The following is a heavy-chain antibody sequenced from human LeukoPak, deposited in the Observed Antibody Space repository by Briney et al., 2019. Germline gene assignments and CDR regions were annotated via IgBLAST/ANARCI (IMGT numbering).Heavy chain of an antibody. CDR2: INQDGTEK. Sequence: PGGSLRLSCAASGFTVSRNYMSWVRQAPGKGLEWVANINQDGTEKYYVDSVKGRFTVSRDYAKNSLYLQMNSLRVEDTAVYYCAKVAKYYYGPETYYFFEQWGQGTPVTASS. V-gene: IGHV3-7*01. J-gene: IGHJ4*02. CDR3: AKVAKYYYGPETYYFFEQ. D-gene: IGHD3-10*01. CDR1: GFTVSRNY.